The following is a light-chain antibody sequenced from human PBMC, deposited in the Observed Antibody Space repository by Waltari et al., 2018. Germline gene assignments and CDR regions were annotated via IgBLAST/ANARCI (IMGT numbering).Light chain of an antibody. CDR2: NTN. V-gene: IGLV8-61*01. CDR1: SDSVSTSNF. Sequence: QTVVTQESPLSVSPGGTVTLTCGLNSDSVSTSNFPSWYQQTPGQSPRTLIFNTNTRSSGVPDRFSGSILGTKAALTITGAQADDESDYYCVLYMGNGISVFGGGTKLTVL. J-gene: IGLJ3*02. CDR3: VLYMGNGISV.